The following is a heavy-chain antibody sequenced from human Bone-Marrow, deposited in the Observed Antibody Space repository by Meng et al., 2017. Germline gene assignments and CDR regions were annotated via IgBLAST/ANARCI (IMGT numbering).Heavy chain of an antibody. CDR1: GASIGSTRG. CDR2: IYHDGTT. CDR3: AKAANDIWSGYAP. V-gene: IGHV4-4*03. Sequence: EPGPGLQRPPASLSITCVVPGASIGSTRGGGSVRQPRGKGMEWIGEIYHDGTTTYTPSLKSRVNITVDKTKNQFSLKLSSPTAADSVVYYWAKAANDIWSGYAPWGQGSLVTVSS. D-gene: IGHD3-3*01. J-gene: IGHJ5*02.